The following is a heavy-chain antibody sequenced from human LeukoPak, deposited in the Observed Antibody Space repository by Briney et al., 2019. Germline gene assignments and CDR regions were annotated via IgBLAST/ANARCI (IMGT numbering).Heavy chain of an antibody. CDR1: GGSISSSSYY. J-gene: IGHJ4*02. D-gene: IGHD6-19*01. CDR2: IYYSGST. CDR3: ARRAGYSSYFDY. Sequence: SETLSLTCTVSGGSISSSSYYWGWIRQPPGKGLEWIGSIYYSGSTYYNPSLKSRVTISVDTSKNQFSLKLSSVTAADTAVYYCARRAGYSSYFDYWGQGTLVTVSS. V-gene: IGHV4-39*01.